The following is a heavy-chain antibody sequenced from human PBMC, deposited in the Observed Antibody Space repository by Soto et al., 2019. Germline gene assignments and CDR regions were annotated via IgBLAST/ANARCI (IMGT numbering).Heavy chain of an antibody. D-gene: IGHD7-27*01. CDR2: IYYSGST. CDR3: AREKFWVSDV. CDR1: GGSISSSSYY. V-gene: IGHV4-39*01. Sequence: PSETLSLTCTVSGGSISSSSYYWGWIRQPPGKGLEWIGSIYYSGSTYYNPSLKSRVTISVDTSKNQFSLKLSSVTAADTAVYYCAREKFWVSDVWGQGTTVTVSS. J-gene: IGHJ6*02.